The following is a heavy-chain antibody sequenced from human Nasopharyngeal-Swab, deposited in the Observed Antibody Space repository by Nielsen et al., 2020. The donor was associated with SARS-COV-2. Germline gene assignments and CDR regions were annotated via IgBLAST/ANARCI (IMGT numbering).Heavy chain of an antibody. CDR1: GFTFSDYY. V-gene: IGHV3-11*03. CDR2: ISSSSSYT. CDR3: AKGHARYYYDSSGYMDY. D-gene: IGHD3-22*01. Sequence: GESLKISCAASGFTFSDYYMSWIRQAPGKGLEWVSYISSSSSYTYYADSVKGRFTISRDNSKNTLFLQMNSLRAEDTAVYYCAKGHARYYYDSSGYMDYWGQGTLVTVSS. J-gene: IGHJ4*02.